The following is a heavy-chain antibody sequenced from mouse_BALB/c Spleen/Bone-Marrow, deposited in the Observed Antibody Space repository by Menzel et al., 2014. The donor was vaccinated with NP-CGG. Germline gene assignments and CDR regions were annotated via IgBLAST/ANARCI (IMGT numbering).Heavy chain of an antibody. CDR3: ARSGYGSNYDY. CDR1: GYAFSAYW. CDR2: IYPGDGDT. J-gene: IGHJ2*01. V-gene: IGHV1-80*01. D-gene: IGHD1-1*01. Sequence: QVQLKESGAELVRPGSSVKIPCKASGYAFSAYWMIWVKQRPGQGLEWIGQIYPGDGDTNYNGKFKGKATLTADKSSSTAYMQLSSLTSEDSAVYFCARSGYGSNYDYWGQGTTLTASS.